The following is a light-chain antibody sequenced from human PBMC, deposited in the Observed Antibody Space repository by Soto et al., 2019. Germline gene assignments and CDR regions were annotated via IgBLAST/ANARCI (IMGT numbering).Light chain of an antibody. J-gene: IGKJ3*01. Sequence: EIVLTQSPGTLSLSAGERATLSCRASQSVTTSYLAWYQQKPGQAPRLLIYGASSRAAGIPDRFSGSGSVTDFTLTISSLEPEDCAVYYCQQYGSSAPTFGPGTKVDIK. CDR3: QQYGSSAPT. CDR2: GAS. V-gene: IGKV3-20*01. CDR1: QSVTTSY.